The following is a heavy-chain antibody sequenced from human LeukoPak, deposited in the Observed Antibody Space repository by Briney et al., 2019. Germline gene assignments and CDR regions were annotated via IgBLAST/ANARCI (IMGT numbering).Heavy chain of an antibody. CDR3: ARDGGTGDYAWD. D-gene: IGHD4-17*01. Sequence: GGSLRLSCTASGFTFNTYWMHWVRQAPGKGLVWVSRINSDGSSITYADSVRGRFTISRVNAKNTLYLQMNSLRAEDTAVYYCARDGGTGDYAWDWGQGTMVTVSS. CDR2: INSDGSSI. J-gene: IGHJ3*01. V-gene: IGHV3-74*03. CDR1: GFTFNTYW.